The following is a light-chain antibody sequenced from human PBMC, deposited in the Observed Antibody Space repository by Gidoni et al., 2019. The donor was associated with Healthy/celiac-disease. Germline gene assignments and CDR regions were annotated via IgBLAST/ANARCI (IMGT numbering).Light chain of an antibody. CDR1: QSVSSY. Sequence: PATLSWSPGERATLSCRASQSVSSYLAWYQQKPGQAPRLLIYDASNRATGIPARFSGSGSGTDFTLTISSLEPEDFAVYYCQQRSNWPLTFGGGTKVEIK. V-gene: IGKV3-11*01. CDR2: DAS. CDR3: QQRSNWPLT. J-gene: IGKJ4*01.